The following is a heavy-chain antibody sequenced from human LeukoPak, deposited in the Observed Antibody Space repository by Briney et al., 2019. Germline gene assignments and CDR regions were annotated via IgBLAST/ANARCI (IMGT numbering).Heavy chain of an antibody. CDR1: GFTFSSYA. CDR3: AKVFRKDGDFHLFDY. Sequence: GGSLRLSCAASGFTFSSYAMSWVRQAPGKGLEWVSAISGSRTYYADSVKGRFTISRDDSKNTLSLQMNSLRAEDTAVYYCAKVFRKDGDFHLFDYWGQGTLVTVSS. D-gene: IGHD4-17*01. CDR2: ISGSRT. J-gene: IGHJ4*02. V-gene: IGHV3-23*01.